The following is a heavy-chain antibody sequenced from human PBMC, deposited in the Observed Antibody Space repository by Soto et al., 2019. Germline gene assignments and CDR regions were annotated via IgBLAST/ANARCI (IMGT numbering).Heavy chain of an antibody. CDR1: GYTFTSYG. Sequence: QVQLVQSGAEVKKPGASVKVSCKASGYTFTSYGISWVRQAPGQGLEWMGWISAYNGNTNYAQKLQGRVTMTTETSTSTAYMELRSLRSDDTAVYYCARDWVYYDSSGYLFDYWGQGTLVTVSS. D-gene: IGHD3-22*01. V-gene: IGHV1-18*01. CDR3: ARDWVYYDSSGYLFDY. CDR2: ISAYNGNT. J-gene: IGHJ4*02.